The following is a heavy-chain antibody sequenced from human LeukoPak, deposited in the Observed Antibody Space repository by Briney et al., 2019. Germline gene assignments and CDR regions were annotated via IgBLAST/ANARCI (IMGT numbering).Heavy chain of an antibody. CDR3: AKSGGYGLIDY. Sequence: TSETLSLTCTVSGGSIINGGYYWGWIRQPPGKGLEWIGSIYSSGSTYYNSSLKSRVTISIDTSKNQVSLKMSSVTAADTAVYYCAKSGGYGLIDYWGQGTLVTVSS. V-gene: IGHV4-39*01. J-gene: IGHJ4*01. CDR2: IYSSGST. CDR1: GGSIINGGYY. D-gene: IGHD6-25*01.